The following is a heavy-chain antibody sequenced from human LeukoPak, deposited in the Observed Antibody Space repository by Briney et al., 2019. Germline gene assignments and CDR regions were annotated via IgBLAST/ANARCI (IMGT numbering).Heavy chain of an antibody. CDR3: ARAGGGFWFDP. V-gene: IGHV3-48*03. CDR2: IGNSGRRV. Sequence: GGSLRLFCAACGFTFSDYEMNWLRQTRGKGLEWVSYIGNSGRRVFYVDCAKARFTISRDNAKNSLYLQMNSLRDEDTAVYYCARAGGGFWFDPWGQGTLVTVSS. CDR1: GFTFSDYE. J-gene: IGHJ5*02. D-gene: IGHD3-16*01.